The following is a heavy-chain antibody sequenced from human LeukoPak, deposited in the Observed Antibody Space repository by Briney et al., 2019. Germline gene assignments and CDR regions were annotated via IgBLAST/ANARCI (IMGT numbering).Heavy chain of an antibody. D-gene: IGHD3-3*01. CDR1: GFTFSNYW. CDR2: IKSDGSST. Sequence: PGGSLRLSCAASGFTFSNYWMHWVRQAPGKGLVWVSRIKSDGSSTTYADSVKGRFTISRDNAKNTLYLQMNSLRAEDTAVYYCTKSDWFDPWGQGTLVTGSS. CDR3: TKSDWFDP. V-gene: IGHV3-74*01. J-gene: IGHJ5*02.